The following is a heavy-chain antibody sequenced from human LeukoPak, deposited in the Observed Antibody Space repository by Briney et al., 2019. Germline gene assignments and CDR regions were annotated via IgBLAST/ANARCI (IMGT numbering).Heavy chain of an antibody. CDR2: INPAGSET. J-gene: IGHJ6*02. Sequence: GGSLRLPCAASGFSFSDSWMTWVRQAPGTGLEWVANINPAGSETYYVDPVKGRFSISRDNAKNLVYLQMNSLRAEDTAVYYCARDHGSRTLDVWGQGTTVTVSS. D-gene: IGHD1-26*01. CDR3: ARDHGSRTLDV. V-gene: IGHV3-7*01. CDR1: GFSFSDSW.